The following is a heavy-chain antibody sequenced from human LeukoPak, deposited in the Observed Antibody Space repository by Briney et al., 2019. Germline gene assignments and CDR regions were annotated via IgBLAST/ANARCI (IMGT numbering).Heavy chain of an antibody. CDR1: GYTCTNYG. D-gene: IGHD3-9*01. CDR3: ARMAYDILTGYFQPNWFDP. J-gene: IGHJ5*02. V-gene: IGHV1-18*01. Sequence: ASVKVSCKASGYTCTNYGISWVRQAPGQGLEWMGWISVYNGNTKNVQKFRGRVTMTTDTSTSTAYMELRSLRSDDTAVYYCARMAYDILTGYFQPNWFDPWGQGTLVTVSS. CDR2: ISVYNGNT.